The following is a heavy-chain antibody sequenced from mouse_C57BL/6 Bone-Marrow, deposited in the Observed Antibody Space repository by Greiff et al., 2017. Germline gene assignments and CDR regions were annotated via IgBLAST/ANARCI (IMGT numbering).Heavy chain of an antibody. Sequence: VQLQQPGAELVKPGASVKLSCKASGYTFTSYWMHWVKQRPGRGLEWIGRIDPNSGGTKYNEKFKSKATLTADKPSRAAYMQLSSLTAEDSAVYYCARGKLAGNYFDYEGRGTTLTVSA. J-gene: IGHJ2*01. CDR1: GYTFTSYW. CDR2: IDPNSGGT. V-gene: IGHV1-72*01. CDR3: ARGKLAGNYFDY. D-gene: IGHD6-1*01.